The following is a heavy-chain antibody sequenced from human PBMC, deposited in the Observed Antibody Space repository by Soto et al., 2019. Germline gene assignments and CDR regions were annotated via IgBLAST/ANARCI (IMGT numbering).Heavy chain of an antibody. Sequence: QVQLVESGGGVVQPGRSLRLSCEASGFTFSSYPMHWVRQAPGKGLEWMAIIADVGSSENYAASVKGRFTISRDNSKNTLFLHMSSLTPEDTATYFCARDGSSSWYFDWYFELWGRGTLVSVSS. CDR1: GFTFSSYP. V-gene: IGHV3-30-3*01. J-gene: IGHJ2*01. CDR3: ARDGSSSWYFDWYFEL. CDR2: IADVGSSE. D-gene: IGHD2-15*01.